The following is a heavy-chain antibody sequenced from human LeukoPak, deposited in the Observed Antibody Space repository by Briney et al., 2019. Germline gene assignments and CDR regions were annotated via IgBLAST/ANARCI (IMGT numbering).Heavy chain of an antibody. CDR1: GGTFSSYA. CDR2: IIPIFGTA. D-gene: IGHD7-27*01. Sequence: ASVKVSCKASGGTFSSYAISWLRQAPGQGLEWMGRIIPIFGTANYAQKFQGRVTITTDESTSTAYMELSSLRSEDTAVYYCARERASLTGDMDYWGQGTLVTVSS. CDR3: ARERASLTGDMDY. J-gene: IGHJ4*02. V-gene: IGHV1-69*05.